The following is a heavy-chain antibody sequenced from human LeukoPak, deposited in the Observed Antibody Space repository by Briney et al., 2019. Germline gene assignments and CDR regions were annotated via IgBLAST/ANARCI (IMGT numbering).Heavy chain of an antibody. CDR2: IYYSGST. D-gene: IGHD4-17*01. V-gene: IGHV4-59*01. CDR1: GGSFSGYY. J-gene: IGHJ4*02. CDR3: CALGYGDPY. Sequence: ASETLSLTCAVYGGSFSGYYWSWIRQPPGKGLEWIGYIYYSGSTNYNPSLKSRVTISVDTSKNQFSLKLSSVTAADTAVYYCCALGYGDPYWGQRILVTVSS.